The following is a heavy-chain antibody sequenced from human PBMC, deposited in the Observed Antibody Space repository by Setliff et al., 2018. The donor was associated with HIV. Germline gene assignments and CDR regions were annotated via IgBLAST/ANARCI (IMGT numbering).Heavy chain of an antibody. CDR1: GGTLRFYG. V-gene: IGHV1-69*04. J-gene: IGHJ6*02. CDR3: ARETYFFDVTTFYSYALGV. Sequence: GASVKVSCKASGGTLRFYGMTWVRQAPGQGLEWMGTVIPVRDMANYAEKFQGRVTITADRSTSTSYMELRGLRSEDTAVYFCARETYFFDVTTFYSYALGVWGQGTTVTVSS. D-gene: IGHD4-17*01. CDR2: VIPVRDMA.